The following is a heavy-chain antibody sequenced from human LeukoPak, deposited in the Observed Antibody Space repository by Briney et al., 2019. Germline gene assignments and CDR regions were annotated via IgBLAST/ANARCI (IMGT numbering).Heavy chain of an antibody. Sequence: GGSLRLSCAASGFTASGHYMTWVRQPPGKGLEWVSVIYDDGSTYYADSLKGRFAIFRDNSKNYLYLQMNSLSTEATDVNYCARKGTYSGSPRGTYNLDVWGKGTTVTVSS. CDR2: IYDDGST. D-gene: IGHD1-26*01. J-gene: IGHJ6*03. CDR3: ARKGTYSGSPRGTYNLDV. V-gene: IGHV3-53*01. CDR1: GFTASGHY.